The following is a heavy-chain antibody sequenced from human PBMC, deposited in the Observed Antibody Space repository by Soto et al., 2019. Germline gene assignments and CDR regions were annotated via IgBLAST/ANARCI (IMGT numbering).Heavy chain of an antibody. V-gene: IGHV3-30*18. CDR2: ISYDGIDK. D-gene: IGHD5-12*01. CDR3: AKDLREMATIRPDY. Sequence: PGGSLRLSCAAAGFTFSGFGIHWVCQAPGKGLEWVAVISYDGIDKNYGDSVKGRFTISRENSKNMVYLQMNSLRAEDTAVYYCAKDLREMATIRPDYWGQGILVTVSS. J-gene: IGHJ4*02. CDR1: GFTFSGFG.